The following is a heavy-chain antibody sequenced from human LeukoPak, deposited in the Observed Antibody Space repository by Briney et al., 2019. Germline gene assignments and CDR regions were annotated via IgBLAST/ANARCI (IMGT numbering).Heavy chain of an antibody. CDR1: GYTLTELS. CDR3: ATPSTGYSSSWYPAYFDY. J-gene: IGHJ4*02. Sequence: ASVKVSCKVSGYTLTELSMHWVRQAPGKGLEWMGGFDPEDCETIYAQKFQGRVTMTEDTSTDTAYMELSSLRSEDTAVYYCATPSTGYSSSWYPAYFDYWGQGTMVTVSS. CDR2: FDPEDCET. D-gene: IGHD6-13*01. V-gene: IGHV1-24*01.